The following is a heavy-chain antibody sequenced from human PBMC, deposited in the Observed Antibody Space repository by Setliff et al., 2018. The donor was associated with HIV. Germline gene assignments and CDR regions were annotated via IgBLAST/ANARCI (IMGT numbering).Heavy chain of an antibody. D-gene: IGHD3-10*01. J-gene: IGHJ5*02. V-gene: IGHV4-59*11. Sequence: SETLSLTCTVSGGSITGHYWSWIRQPPGKGLEWIGYIHYSGSSNYNPSLKSRVSISLDTSKEQVSLKLNSVTAADTAVYYCATYADRESNRFDPWGQGILVTVSS. CDR3: ATYADRESNRFDP. CDR2: IHYSGSS. CDR1: GGSITGHY.